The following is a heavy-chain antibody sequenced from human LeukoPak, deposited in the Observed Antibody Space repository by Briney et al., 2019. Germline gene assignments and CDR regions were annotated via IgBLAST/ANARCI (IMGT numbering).Heavy chain of an antibody. D-gene: IGHD1-26*01. CDR2: TSGYNGNT. Sequence: GASVKVSCKASGYTFTSYGITWVRQAPGQGLEWMGWTSGYNGNTKYAQKVQGRVTMTTDTSTSTAYMELRSLRSDDTAVYYCARDSVSYPNWFDPWGQGTLVTVSS. CDR1: GYTFTSYG. V-gene: IGHV1-18*01. J-gene: IGHJ5*02. CDR3: ARDSVSYPNWFDP.